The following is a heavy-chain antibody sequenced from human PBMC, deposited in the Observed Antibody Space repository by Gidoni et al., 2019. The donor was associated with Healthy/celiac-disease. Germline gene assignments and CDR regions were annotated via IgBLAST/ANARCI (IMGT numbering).Heavy chain of an antibody. J-gene: IGHJ4*02. D-gene: IGHD1-26*01. CDR2: INPSGGST. V-gene: IGHV1-46*01. CDR1: GYTFTSYY. CDR3: ATLNQGQEWELHPDLVY. Sequence: QVQLVQSGAEVKKPGASVKVSCKASGYTFTSYYMHWVRQAPGQGLEWMGIINPSGGSTSYEQKFQGRVTMTRDTSTSTVYMELSSLRSEDTAVYYCATLNQGQEWELHPDLVYWGQGTLVTVSS.